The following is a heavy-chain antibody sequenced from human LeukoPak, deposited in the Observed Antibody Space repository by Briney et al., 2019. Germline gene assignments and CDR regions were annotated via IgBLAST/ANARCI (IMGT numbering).Heavy chain of an antibody. J-gene: IGHJ4*02. CDR2: ISGSGGST. CDR3: AKDLDYGDYASGY. D-gene: IGHD4-17*01. CDR1: GFTFSSYA. Sequence: GGTLRLSCAASGFTFSSYAMSWVRQAPGKGLEWVSAISGSGGSTYYADSVEGRFTISRDNSKNTLYLQMNSLRAEDTAVYYCAKDLDYGDYASGYWGQGTLVTVSS. V-gene: IGHV3-23*01.